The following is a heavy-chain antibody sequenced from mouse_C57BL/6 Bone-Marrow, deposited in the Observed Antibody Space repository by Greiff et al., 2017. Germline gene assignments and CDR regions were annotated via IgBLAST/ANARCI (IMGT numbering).Heavy chain of an antibody. Sequence: QVQLKQSGAELVRPGASVKMSCKASGYTFTSYNMHWVKQTPRQGLEWIGAIYPGNGDTSYNQKFKGKATLTVDKSSSTAYMQLSSLTSEDSAVYFCARSRYYGSSLAWFAYWGQGTLVTVSA. J-gene: IGHJ3*01. CDR1: GYTFTSYN. CDR2: IYPGNGDT. D-gene: IGHD1-1*01. CDR3: ARSRYYGSSLAWFAY. V-gene: IGHV1-12*01.